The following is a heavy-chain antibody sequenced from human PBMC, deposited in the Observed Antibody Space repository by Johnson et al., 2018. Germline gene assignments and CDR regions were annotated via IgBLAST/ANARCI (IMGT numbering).Heavy chain of an antibody. CDR1: GFTFSSNG. V-gene: IGHV3-30*18. J-gene: IGHJ6*03. CDR2: ISYDGSNE. D-gene: IGHD1-1*01. CDR3: AKGIGERRRSQYYYYYMDV. Sequence: QVQLVQSGGGLVQPGRSLRLSCAASGFTFSSNGMHWARQAPGKGLDWVAVISYDGSNEYYADSVKGRFTISRDNSKNTLFLQMNSLRGEDTAVYYCAKGIGERRRSQYYYYYMDVWGKGTTVTVSS.